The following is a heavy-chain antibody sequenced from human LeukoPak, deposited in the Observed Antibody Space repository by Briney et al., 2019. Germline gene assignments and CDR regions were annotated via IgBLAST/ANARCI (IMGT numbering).Heavy chain of an antibody. J-gene: IGHJ4*02. Sequence: GGSLRLSCAASGFTFSSYEMNWVRQAAGTGLEWISYISTSGSTIYYADSVKRRFTFSRDTTKNSPYLKMNSLRAETTADYYCARSGGYYDYWGQGTLVSVSS. V-gene: IGHV3-48*03. CDR2: ISTSGSTI. D-gene: IGHD4-23*01. CDR3: ARSGGYYDY. CDR1: GFTFSSYE.